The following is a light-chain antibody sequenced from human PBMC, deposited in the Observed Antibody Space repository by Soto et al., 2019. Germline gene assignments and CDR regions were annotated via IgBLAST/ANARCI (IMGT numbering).Light chain of an antibody. CDR3: PLTNSKAPP. J-gene: IGKJ1*01. V-gene: IGKV1-39*01. CDR2: AAS. Sequence: ASQSISSYLNWYQQKPGKAPKLLIYAASSLQSGVPSRFSGSGSGSDFNLTICSLQPQYLPTYYCPLTNSKAPPFGQGTQVDIK. CDR1: QSISSY.